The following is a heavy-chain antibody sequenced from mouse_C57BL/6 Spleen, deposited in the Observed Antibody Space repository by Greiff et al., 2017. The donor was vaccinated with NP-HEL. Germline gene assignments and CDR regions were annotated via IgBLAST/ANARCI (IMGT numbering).Heavy chain of an antibody. V-gene: IGHV1-52*01. CDR1: GYTFTSYW. CDR3: ARLGYYGSSYGSFAY. Sequence: QVHVKQPGAELVRPGSSVKLSCKASGYTFTSYWMHWVKQRPIQGLEWIGNIDPSVSETHYNQKFKDKATLTVDKSSSTAYMQLSSLTSEDSAVYYCARLGYYGSSYGSFAYWGQGTLVTVSA. CDR2: IDPSVSET. J-gene: IGHJ3*01. D-gene: IGHD1-1*01.